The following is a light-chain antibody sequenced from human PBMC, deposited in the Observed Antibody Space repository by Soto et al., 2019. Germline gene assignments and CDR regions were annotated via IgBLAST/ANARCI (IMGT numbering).Light chain of an antibody. CDR2: EVS. CDR3: SSYTSSSTRV. Sequence: QSALTQPASVSGSPGQSITISCTGTSSDGGGYNYVSWYQQHPGKAPKLMIYEVSNRPSGVSNRFSGSKSGNTASLTISGLQAEDEADYYCSSYTSSSTRVFGGGTQLTGL. CDR1: SSDGGGYNY. V-gene: IGLV2-14*01. J-gene: IGLJ3*02.